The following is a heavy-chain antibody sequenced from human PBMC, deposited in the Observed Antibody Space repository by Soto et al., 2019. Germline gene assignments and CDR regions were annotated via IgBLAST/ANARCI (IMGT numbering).Heavy chain of an antibody. J-gene: IGHJ4*02. D-gene: IGHD3-22*01. CDR2: ISYDGSNK. CDR3: PRGRSLALLVITYLVDY. V-gene: IGHV3-30-3*01. CDR1: GFTFSSYA. Sequence: GGSLRLSCAASGFTFSSYAMHWVRQAPGKGLEWVAVISYDGSNKYYADSVKGRFTISRDNSKNTLYLQMNSLRAEDTAVYCCPRGRSLALLVITYLVDYWGQGT.